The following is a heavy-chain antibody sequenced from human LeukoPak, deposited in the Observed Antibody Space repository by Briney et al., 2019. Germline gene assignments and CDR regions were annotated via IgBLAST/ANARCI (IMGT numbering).Heavy chain of an antibody. V-gene: IGHV1-69*05. CDR3: ARGDGVVPAAKT. CDR2: IIPIFGTA. Sequence: ASVKVSCKASGGTFSSYAISWVRQAPGQGLGWMGGIIPIFGTANYAQKFQGRVTITTDESTSTAYMELSSLRSEDTAVYYCARGDGVVPAAKTWGQGTLVTVSS. CDR1: GGTFSSYA. J-gene: IGHJ4*02. D-gene: IGHD2-2*01.